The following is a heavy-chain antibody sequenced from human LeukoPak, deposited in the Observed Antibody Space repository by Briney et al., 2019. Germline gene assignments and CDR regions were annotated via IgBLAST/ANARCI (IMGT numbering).Heavy chain of an antibody. J-gene: IGHJ5*02. V-gene: IGHV4-30-2*01. CDR2: IYHSGST. D-gene: IGHD6-13*01. CDR1: GGSISSGGYS. Sequence: ASQTLSLTCAVSGGSISSGGYSWSWILQPPGKGLEWIGYIYHSGSTYYNPSLKSRVTISVDTSKNQFSLKLSSVTAADTAVYYCARQQGIAAPGWFDPWGQGTLVTVSS. CDR3: ARQQGIAAPGWFDP.